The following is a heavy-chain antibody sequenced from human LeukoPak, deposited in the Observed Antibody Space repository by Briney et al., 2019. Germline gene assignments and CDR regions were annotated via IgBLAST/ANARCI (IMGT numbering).Heavy chain of an antibody. J-gene: IGHJ4*02. CDR3: ARGPNIAVAGDHFDH. V-gene: IGHV4-34*01. D-gene: IGHD6-19*01. Sequence: TSETLSLTCAVYGGSFSGYYWSWIRQPPGKGLEWIGEINHSGSTNYNPSLKSRVTISVDTSKNQFSLKLSSVTAADTAVYYCARGPNIAVAGDHFDHWGQGTLVTVSS. CDR2: INHSGST. CDR1: GGSFSGYY.